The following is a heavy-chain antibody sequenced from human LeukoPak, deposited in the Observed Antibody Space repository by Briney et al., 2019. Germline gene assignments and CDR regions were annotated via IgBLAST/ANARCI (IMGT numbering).Heavy chain of an antibody. V-gene: IGHV1-69*13. J-gene: IGHJ4*02. CDR2: IIPIFGTA. CDR3: ARDRYSTSSGQDY. D-gene: IGHD6-6*01. Sequence: ASVKVSCKASGGTFSSYAISWVRQAPGQGLEWMGGIIPIFGTANYAQKFQGRVTITADESTSTAYMELRSLRSDDTAVYYCARDRYSTSSGQDYWGQGTLVTVSS. CDR1: GGTFSSYA.